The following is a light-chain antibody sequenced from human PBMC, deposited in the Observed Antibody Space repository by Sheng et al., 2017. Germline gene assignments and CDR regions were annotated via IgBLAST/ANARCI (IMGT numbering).Light chain of an antibody. Sequence: EIVLTQSPGTLSLSPGERATLSCRASQSVSSTYLAWYQQKPGQAPRLLIYGASIRATGIPDRFSGSGSGTDFTLTISRLEPEDFAVYYCQQFATFGPGTKVEIK. J-gene: IGKJ3*01. CDR1: QSVSSTY. CDR2: GAS. CDR3: QQFAT. V-gene: IGKV3-20*01.